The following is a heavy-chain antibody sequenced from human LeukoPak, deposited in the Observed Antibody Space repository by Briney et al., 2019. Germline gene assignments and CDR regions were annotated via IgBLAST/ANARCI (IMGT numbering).Heavy chain of an antibody. J-gene: IGHJ4*02. V-gene: IGHV3-11*04. CDR1: GFTFSDYY. D-gene: IGHD3-10*01. CDR3: ARAYGSGSYWFDY. CDR2: ISTSGNNI. Sequence: PGGSLRLSCAASGFTFSDYYMSWIRQAPGKGLEWISYISTSGNNIHYADSVKGRFTISRDNAENSVYLQMNRLRDEDTAIYYCARAYGSGSYWFDYWGQGTLVTVSS.